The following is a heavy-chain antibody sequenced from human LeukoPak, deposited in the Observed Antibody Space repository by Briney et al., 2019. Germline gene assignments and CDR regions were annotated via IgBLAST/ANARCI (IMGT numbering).Heavy chain of an antibody. J-gene: IGHJ6*02. V-gene: IGHV3-21*01. D-gene: IGHD4-17*01. CDR3: AASDGDYLPHYYYYGMDV. Sequence: IPGGSLRLSCAASGFTFSSYSMTWVRQAPGKGLEWVSSISSSSSYIYYADSVKGRFTISRDNAKNSLYLQMNSLRAEDTAVYYCAASDGDYLPHYYYYGMDVWGQGTTVTVSS. CDR1: GFTFSSYS. CDR2: ISSSSSYI.